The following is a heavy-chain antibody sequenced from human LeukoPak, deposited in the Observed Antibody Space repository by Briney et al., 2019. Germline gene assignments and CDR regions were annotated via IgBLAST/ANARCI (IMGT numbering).Heavy chain of an antibody. CDR1: GFTFSSYS. D-gene: IGHD6-13*01. J-gene: IGHJ4*02. Sequence: AGGSLRLSCAASGFTFSSYSMNWVRQAPGKGLEWVSSISSSGTYIYYADSVRGRFTISRDNAKNSLYLQMNSLGAEDTAVYYCARERYSSSHDYFDYWGQGTLVTVSS. CDR2: ISSSGTYI. V-gene: IGHV3-21*01. CDR3: ARERYSSSHDYFDY.